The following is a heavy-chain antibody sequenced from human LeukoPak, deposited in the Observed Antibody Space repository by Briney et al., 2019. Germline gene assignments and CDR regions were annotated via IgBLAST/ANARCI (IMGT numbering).Heavy chain of an antibody. CDR2: INPNRGGT. CDR3: ARGPSSGNYYSAYNWFDP. CDR1: GYTFTGYY. Sequence: GASVKVSCKASGYTFTGYYMHWVRQAPGQWLEWMGWINPNRGGTNYAQKFQGWVTMTRDTSISTAYMELSRLKSDDTAVYYCARGPSSGNYYSAYNWFDPWGQGTLVTVSS. V-gene: IGHV1-2*04. J-gene: IGHJ5*02. D-gene: IGHD3-10*01.